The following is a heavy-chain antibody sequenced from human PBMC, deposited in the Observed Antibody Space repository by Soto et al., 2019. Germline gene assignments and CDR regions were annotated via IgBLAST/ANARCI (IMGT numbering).Heavy chain of an antibody. D-gene: IGHD1-1*01. Sequence: GGSLRLSCAASGFTFSNAWMSWVRQAPGKGLEWVGRIKSKTDGGTTDYAAPVKGRFTISRDDSKNTLYLQMNSLKTEDTAVYYCTTSPRTGTTGTSYYFDYWGQGTLVTVSS. CDR1: GFTFSNAW. V-gene: IGHV3-15*01. J-gene: IGHJ4*02. CDR3: TTSPRTGTTGTSYYFDY. CDR2: IKSKTDGGTT.